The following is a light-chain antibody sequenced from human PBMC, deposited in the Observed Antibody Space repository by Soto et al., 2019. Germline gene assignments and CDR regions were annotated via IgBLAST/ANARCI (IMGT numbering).Light chain of an antibody. Sequence: QSGLTQPPSVSAAPGQKVTISCSGSSSNIGNNYVSWYQQLPGTAPKLLIYDNNKRPSGIPDRFSGSKSGTSATLGITGLQTGDEADYYCGTWDSSLSALFGGGTKLTVL. J-gene: IGLJ2*01. CDR1: SSNIGNNY. V-gene: IGLV1-51*01. CDR2: DNN. CDR3: GTWDSSLSAL.